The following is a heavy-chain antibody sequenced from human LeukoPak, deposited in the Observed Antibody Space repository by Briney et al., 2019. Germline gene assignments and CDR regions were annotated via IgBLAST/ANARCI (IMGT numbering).Heavy chain of an antibody. J-gene: IGHJ4*02. CDR2: ISDRGST. V-gene: IGHV4-59*08. Sequence: SETLSLTCTVSGGSISSYYWNWVRQPPGKGLEWIGYISDRGSTNYNPSLKSRVTISGDTSRNQVSLKMRFVTAADMAVYFCASLGGTYDYWGQGTLVTVSS. CDR3: ASLGGTYDY. CDR1: GGSISSYY. D-gene: IGHD1-26*01.